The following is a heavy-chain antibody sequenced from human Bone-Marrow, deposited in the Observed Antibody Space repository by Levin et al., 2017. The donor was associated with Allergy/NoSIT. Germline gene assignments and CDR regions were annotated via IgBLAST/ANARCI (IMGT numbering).Heavy chain of an antibody. CDR1: GGSISSGDYS. V-gene: IGHV4-39*01. CDR2: ILYSGST. J-gene: IGHJ3*02. CDR3: ARRSSGRAFDI. D-gene: IGHD3-10*01. Sequence: SETLSLTCTVSGGSISSGDYSWNWIRQPPGKGLEWVGSILYSGSTYYNPSLKSRVTISVDTAKNQFSLRLTSVTAADTAVYYCARRSSGRAFDIWGQGTMVTVSS.